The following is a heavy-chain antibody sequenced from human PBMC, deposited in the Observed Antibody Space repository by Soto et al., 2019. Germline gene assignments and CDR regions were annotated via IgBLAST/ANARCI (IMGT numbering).Heavy chain of an antibody. D-gene: IGHD6-25*01. CDR2: INQDGSER. V-gene: IGHV3-7*01. CDR1: GLTFSRSW. CDR3: ARDLGYQTLDY. Sequence: GGSLRLSCAASGLTFSRSWMSWARQAPGKGLQWVANINQDGSERYYLDSVMGRFTISRDNAKNSLYLQMNSLRAEDTAVYYCARDLGYQTLDYWGQGTLVTVSS. J-gene: IGHJ4*02.